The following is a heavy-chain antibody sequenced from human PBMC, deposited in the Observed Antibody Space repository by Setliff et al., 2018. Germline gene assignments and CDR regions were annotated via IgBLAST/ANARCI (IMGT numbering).Heavy chain of an antibody. CDR2: ISPSSSHI. CDR3: ARDFSTGSSS. CDR1: GFTFSTYS. V-gene: IGHV3-21*04. D-gene: IGHD2-8*02. J-gene: IGHJ5*02. Sequence: PGGSLRLSCAASGFTFSTYSLIWVRQAPGTGLEWVSSISPSSSHIYYADSVKGRFTISRDNANNLLYLHMSSLRAEDTAVYYCARDFSTGSSSWGQGTLVTVSS.